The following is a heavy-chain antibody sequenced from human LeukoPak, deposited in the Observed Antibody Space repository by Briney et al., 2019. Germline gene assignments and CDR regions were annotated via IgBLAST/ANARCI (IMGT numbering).Heavy chain of an antibody. CDR2: INTNTGNP. CDR3: ARVAPNTVTNGFDY. D-gene: IGHD4-17*01. CDR1: GYTFINYA. Sequence: ASVKVSCKASGYTFINYAMNWVRQAPGQGLEWMGWINTNTGNPMYAQGFTGRFVFSLDTSVSTAYLQISSLKTEDTAVYYCARVAPNTVTNGFDYWGQGTLVTVS. V-gene: IGHV7-4-1*02. J-gene: IGHJ4*02.